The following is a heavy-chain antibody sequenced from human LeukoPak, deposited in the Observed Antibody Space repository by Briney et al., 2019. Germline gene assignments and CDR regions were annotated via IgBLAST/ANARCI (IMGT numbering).Heavy chain of an antibody. CDR1: RYSISSGYY. CDR3: ARDLYYDGYFDY. D-gene: IGHD3-3*01. CDR2: IYHSGRT. J-gene: IGHJ4*02. Sequence: SETLSLTCTVSRYSISSGYYWGWIRQPPGKGLEWIGSIYHSGRTFYNPSLKSRDTISVDTSKNQFSLRLSSETAADTAVYYCARDLYYDGYFDYWGQGTLVTVSS. V-gene: IGHV4-38-2*02.